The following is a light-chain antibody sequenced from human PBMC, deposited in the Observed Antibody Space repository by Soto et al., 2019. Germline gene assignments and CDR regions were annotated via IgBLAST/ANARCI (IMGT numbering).Light chain of an antibody. Sequence: DIPMTQSPFTLSASVGDRVTITCRASQSINNRLAWHQQKPGKAPKVLIYDASNLKSGVPSRFSGSGSGTEFTLTISSLQPDDFATYYCQQYYGYPWTFAQGTKVEI. CDR1: QSINNR. V-gene: IGKV1-5*01. CDR2: DAS. J-gene: IGKJ1*01. CDR3: QQYYGYPWT.